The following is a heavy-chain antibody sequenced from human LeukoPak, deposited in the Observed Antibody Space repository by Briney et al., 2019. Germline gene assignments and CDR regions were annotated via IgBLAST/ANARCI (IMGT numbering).Heavy chain of an antibody. CDR2: IYYSGST. CDR1: GGSISSSSYY. J-gene: IGHJ4*02. V-gene: IGHV4-39*07. Sequence: SETLSLTCTVSGGSISSSSYYWGWIRQPPGKGLEWIGSIYYSGSTYYNPSLKSRVTISVDTSKNQFSLKLSSVTAADTAVYYCARAGYGELLSYYFDYWGQGTLVTVSS. D-gene: IGHD3-10*01. CDR3: ARAGYGELLSYYFDY.